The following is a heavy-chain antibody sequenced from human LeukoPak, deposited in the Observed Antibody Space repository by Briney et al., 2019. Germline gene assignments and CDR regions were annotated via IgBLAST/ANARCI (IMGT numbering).Heavy chain of an antibody. CDR1: GYSISSGYY. D-gene: IGHD2-2*01. Sequence: PSETLSLTRTVSGYSISSGYYWGWIRQPQGKGLEWIGSIYHSGSTYYNPSLKSRVTISVDTSKNQCSLKLSSVPAADTAVYYCARGVVPAAITVDYWGQGTLVTVSS. CDR2: IYHSGST. J-gene: IGHJ4*02. CDR3: ARGVVPAAITVDY. V-gene: IGHV4-38-2*02.